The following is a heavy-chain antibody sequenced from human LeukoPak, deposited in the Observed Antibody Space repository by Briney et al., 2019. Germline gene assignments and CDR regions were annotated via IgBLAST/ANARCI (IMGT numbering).Heavy chain of an antibody. J-gene: IGHJ4*02. CDR3: ARDNIVVVAATKAYYFDY. V-gene: IGHV4-38-2*02. D-gene: IGHD2-15*01. Sequence: SETLSLTCTVSGYSISSGYYWGWVRQPPGKGLEWIGSIYHSGSTYYNPSLKSRVTISVDTSKNQFSLKLSSVTAADTAVYYCARDNIVVVAATKAYYFDYWGQGTLVTVSS. CDR1: GYSISSGYY. CDR2: IYHSGST.